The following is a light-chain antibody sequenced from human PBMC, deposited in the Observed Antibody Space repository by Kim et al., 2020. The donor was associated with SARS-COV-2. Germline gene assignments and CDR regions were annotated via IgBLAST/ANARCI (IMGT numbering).Light chain of an antibody. J-gene: IGKJ2*01. Sequence: EIVLTQSPATLSLSPGERATLSCRASQSISTYLGWYQQKPGQAPRLLIYDASNRATGIPARFSGSGSETDFTLTISSLETEDFAVYYCQHRSNWPRTFGQGTKLEI. V-gene: IGKV3-11*01. CDR2: DAS. CDR1: QSISTY. CDR3: QHRSNWPRT.